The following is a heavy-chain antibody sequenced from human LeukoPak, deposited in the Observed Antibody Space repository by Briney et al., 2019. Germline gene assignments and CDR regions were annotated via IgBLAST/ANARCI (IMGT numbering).Heavy chain of an antibody. CDR2: IWYEGSNK. Sequence: SGGSLRLSCAASGFTFSSYGMHWVRQAPGKGLEWVAVIWYEGSNKGYADSVKGRFTISRDTSKNTLYLQMNSLRVEDTAVYYCAREGRDCSSTNCLFDYWGQGTLVTVSS. CDR3: AREGRDCSSTNCLFDY. D-gene: IGHD2-2*01. J-gene: IGHJ4*02. V-gene: IGHV3-33*01. CDR1: GFTFSSYG.